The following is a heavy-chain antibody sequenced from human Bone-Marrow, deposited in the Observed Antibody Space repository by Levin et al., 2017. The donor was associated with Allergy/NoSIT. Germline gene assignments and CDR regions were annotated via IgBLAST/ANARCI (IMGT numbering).Heavy chain of an antibody. D-gene: IGHD2-21*02. Sequence: SQTLSLTCAVYGGSLSDYFWIWIHQSPVKGLEWIGEIKYDGFTNYNPSLGSLVAISLDMSKNQFALKLSSVTAADTAVYYCARAWGRGDHFDHWGRGSPVTVSS. V-gene: IGHV4-34*01. CDR1: GGSLSDYF. CDR3: ARAWGRGDHFDH. J-gene: IGHJ4*02. CDR2: IKYDGFT.